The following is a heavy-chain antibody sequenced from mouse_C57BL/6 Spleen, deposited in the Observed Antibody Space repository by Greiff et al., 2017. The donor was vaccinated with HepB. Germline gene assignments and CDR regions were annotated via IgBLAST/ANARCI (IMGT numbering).Heavy chain of an antibody. CDR2: INPNNGGT. D-gene: IGHD2-4*01. CDR1: GYTFTDYY. V-gene: IGHV1-26*01. CDR3: ARGRGLRRVYYYAMDY. Sequence: VQLQQSGPELVKPGASVKISCKASGYTFTDYYMNWVKQSHGKSLEWIGDINPNNGGTSYNQKFKGKATLTVDKSSSTAYMELRSLTSEDSAVYYCARGRGLRRVYYYAMDYWGQGTSVTVSS. J-gene: IGHJ4*01.